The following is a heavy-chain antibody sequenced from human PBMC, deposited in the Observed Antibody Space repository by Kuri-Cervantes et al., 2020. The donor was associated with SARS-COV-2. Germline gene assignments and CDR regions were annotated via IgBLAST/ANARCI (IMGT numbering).Heavy chain of an antibody. V-gene: IGHV4-34*01. J-gene: IGHJ4*02. CDR1: GASFIGYY. Sequence: GSLRLSCAVYGASFIGYYWSWVRQPPGKGLEWIGDINHSGSTNYNPSLKSRVTISLDTSTNRFSLELSSVTAADTAVNFCARVFTASFDFWGQGTLVTVSS. CDR3: ARVFTASFDF. CDR2: INHSGST.